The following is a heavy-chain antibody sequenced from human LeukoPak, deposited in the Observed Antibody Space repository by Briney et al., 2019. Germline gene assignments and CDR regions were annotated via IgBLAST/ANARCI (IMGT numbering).Heavy chain of an antibody. CDR1: GFTFSSYS. J-gene: IGHJ6*03. CDR2: ISYDGSNK. V-gene: IGHV3-30*03. D-gene: IGHD2-21*02. CDR3: ARDKLGCGDCYTYYYYYYYMDV. Sequence: GGSLRLSCAASGFTFSSYSMNWVRQAPGKGLEWVAVISYDGSNKYYADSVKGRFTISRDNSKNTLYLQMNSLRAEDTAVYYCARDKLGCGDCYTYYYYYYYMDVWGKGTTVTVSS.